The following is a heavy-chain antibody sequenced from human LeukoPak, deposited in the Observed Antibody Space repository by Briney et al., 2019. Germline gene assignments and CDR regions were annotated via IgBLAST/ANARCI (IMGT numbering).Heavy chain of an antibody. V-gene: IGHV3-74*01. CDR1: GFTFLSYW. CDR3: ANTPYYYDSSGYYKYFQH. CDR2: INTDGSST. J-gene: IGHJ1*01. D-gene: IGHD3-22*01. Sequence: GGSLRLSCSFTGFTFLSYWMHWVRQAPGKGLVWVSCINTDGSSTRYAVFVQGRFTISRDIAENTLFLQMNILRAEDTAVYYCANTPYYYDSSGYYKYFQHWGQGTLVTVSS.